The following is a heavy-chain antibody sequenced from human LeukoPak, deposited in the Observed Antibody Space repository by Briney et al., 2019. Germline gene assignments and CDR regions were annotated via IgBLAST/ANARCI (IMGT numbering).Heavy chain of an antibody. CDR2: IYSGGST. Sequence: GGTLRLSCAASGFTVSSNYMSWVRQAPGKGLEWVSVIYSGGSTYYADSVKGRFTISRDNSKNTLYLQMNSLRAEDTAVYYRARGEYSAVAGDKYFQHWGQGTLVTVSS. V-gene: IGHV3-53*01. CDR3: ARGEYSAVAGDKYFQH. J-gene: IGHJ1*01. D-gene: IGHD6-19*01. CDR1: GFTVSSNY.